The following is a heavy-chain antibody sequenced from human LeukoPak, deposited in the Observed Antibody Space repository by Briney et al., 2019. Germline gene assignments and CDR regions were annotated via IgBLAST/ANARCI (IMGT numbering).Heavy chain of an antibody. CDR1: GFSFSTYS. CDR2: IFGSSSTK. J-gene: IGHJ4*02. Sequence: GGSLTLSCAASGFSFSTYSMKWVRQAPGKGLERVSYIFGSSSTKYYADSVKGRFTISRDNAKNSLYLQMDSLRAEDTAVYYCATDSPETAAFDYWGQGTLVTVSS. CDR3: ATDSPETAAFDY. V-gene: IGHV3-48*04. D-gene: IGHD1-1*01.